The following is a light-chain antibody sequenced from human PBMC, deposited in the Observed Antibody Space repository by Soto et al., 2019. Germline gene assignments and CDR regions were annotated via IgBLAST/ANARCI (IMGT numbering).Light chain of an antibody. CDR1: SSDVGGYNY. V-gene: IGLV2-14*01. Sequence: QSVPTQPASVSASPVQSITISCTETSSDVGGYNYVSWYQQHPGKASKLMICEVSNRPSGVSNRFSGSKSGDTASLTSSGLQAEDEADYYCTAYTSSITYGFGSGTKVTVL. CDR2: EVS. CDR3: TAYTSSITYG. J-gene: IGLJ1*01.